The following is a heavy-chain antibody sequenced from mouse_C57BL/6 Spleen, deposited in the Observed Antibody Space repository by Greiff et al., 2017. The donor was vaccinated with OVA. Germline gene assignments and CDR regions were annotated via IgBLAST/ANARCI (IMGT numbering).Heavy chain of an antibody. CDR2: IYPGDGDT. Sequence: VQLQESGPELVKPGASVKISCKASGYAFSSSWMNWVKQRPGKGLEWIGRIYPGDGDTNYNGKFKGKATLTADKSSSTAYMQLSSLTSEDSAVYFCAREGDGYLAWFAYWGQGTLVTVSA. J-gene: IGHJ3*01. V-gene: IGHV1-82*01. CDR3: AREGDGYLAWFAY. CDR1: GYAFSSSW. D-gene: IGHD2-3*01.